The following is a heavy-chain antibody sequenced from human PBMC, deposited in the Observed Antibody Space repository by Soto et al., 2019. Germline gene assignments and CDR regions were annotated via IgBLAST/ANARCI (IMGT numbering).Heavy chain of an antibody. J-gene: IGHJ3*02. CDR1: GFTFSSYE. CDR2: ISSSGSTI. Sequence: GGSLRLSCAASGFTFSSYEMNWFRQAPGKGLEWVSYISSSGSTIYYADSVKGRFTISRDNAKNSLYLQMNSLRAEDTAVYYCARVPIGWLQPSVRDAFDIWGQGTMVTVSS. D-gene: IGHD5-18*01. V-gene: IGHV3-48*03. CDR3: ARVPIGWLQPSVRDAFDI.